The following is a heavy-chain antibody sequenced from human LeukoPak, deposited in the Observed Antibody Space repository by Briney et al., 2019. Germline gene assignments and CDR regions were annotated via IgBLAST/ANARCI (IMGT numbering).Heavy chain of an antibody. CDR1: GFTFSSYG. J-gene: IGHJ4*02. CDR3: AKGRWNDRN. CDR2: ISYDGSDK. Sequence: GGSLRLSCAASGFTFSSYGMHWVRQAPGKGLEWVALISYDGSDKYYADSVRGRFTISRDNSKNTLHLQVDSLRAEDTAVYYCAKGRWNDRNWGRGTLVTVSS. D-gene: IGHD1-1*01. V-gene: IGHV3-30*18.